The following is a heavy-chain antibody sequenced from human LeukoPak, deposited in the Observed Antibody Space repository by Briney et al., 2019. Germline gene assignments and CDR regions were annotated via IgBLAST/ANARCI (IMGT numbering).Heavy chain of an antibody. CDR3: ARDPGR. J-gene: IGHJ4*02. D-gene: IGHD7-27*01. V-gene: IGHV3-21*01. Sequence: GGSLRLSCAASGFTFSSYPMDWVRQAPGQGLGWVSSISSSGTYIYYADSVKGRFTLSRDNTKNSLYLQMNSLRAEDTAVYYCARDPGRWGQGTLVTVSS. CDR1: GFTFSSYP. CDR2: ISSSGTYI.